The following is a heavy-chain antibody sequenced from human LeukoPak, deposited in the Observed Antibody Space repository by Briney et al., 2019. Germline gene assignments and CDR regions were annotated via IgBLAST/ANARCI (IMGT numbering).Heavy chain of an antibody. Sequence: GVSLRLSCAASGFTFSSYGMHWVRQAPGKGLEWVAVISYDGSNKYYADSVKGRFTISRDNSKNTLYLQMNSLRAEDTAVYYCAKVIGYSYAWDAFDIWGQGTMVTVSS. D-gene: IGHD5-18*01. CDR2: ISYDGSNK. CDR1: GFTFSSYG. J-gene: IGHJ3*02. CDR3: AKVIGYSYAWDAFDI. V-gene: IGHV3-30*18.